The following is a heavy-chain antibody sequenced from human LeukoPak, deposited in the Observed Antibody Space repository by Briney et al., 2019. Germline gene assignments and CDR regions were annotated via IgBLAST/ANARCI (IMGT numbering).Heavy chain of an antibody. J-gene: IGHJ4*02. Sequence: PGGSLRLSCAASGFTFSGYSMHWVRQTPGKGLEWVAVISYDASNKYYADSVKGRFTISRDNTKNTLYLQMNSLRAEDTAVYYCAKNYYDSSGYLYYFDYWGQGTLVTVSS. CDR3: AKNYYDSSGYLYYFDY. D-gene: IGHD3-22*01. CDR1: GFTFSGYS. CDR2: ISYDASNK. V-gene: IGHV3-30*04.